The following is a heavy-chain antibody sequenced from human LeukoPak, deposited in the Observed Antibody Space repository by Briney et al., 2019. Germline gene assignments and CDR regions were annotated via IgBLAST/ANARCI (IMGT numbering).Heavy chain of an antibody. CDR1: GYTFTSYY. CDR2: INPSGGST. CDR3: ARDRITAQYNIYYFDY. J-gene: IGHJ4*02. V-gene: IGHV1-46*01. Sequence: ASVKVSCKASGYTFTSYYMHWVRQAPGQGLEWMGIINPSGGSTSYAQKFQGRVTMTRDTSTSTVYMELSSLRSEDTAVYYCARDRITAQYNIYYFDYWGQGTLATVSS. D-gene: IGHD3-9*01.